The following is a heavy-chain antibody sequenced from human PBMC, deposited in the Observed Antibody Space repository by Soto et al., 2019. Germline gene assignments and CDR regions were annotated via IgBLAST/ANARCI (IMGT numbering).Heavy chain of an antibody. D-gene: IGHD3-10*01. CDR1: GGSISSSSYY. J-gene: IGHJ5*02. Sequence: QLQLQESGPGLVKPSETLSLTCTVSGGSISSSSYYWGWIRQPPGKGLEWIGSIYYSGSTYYNPSLKSRVTISVDTSKNQFSLKLSSVTAADTAVYYCARRPNLYGNIWFGELHRGWFDPWGQGTLVTVSS. CDR3: ARRPNLYGNIWFGELHRGWFDP. V-gene: IGHV4-39*01. CDR2: IYYSGST.